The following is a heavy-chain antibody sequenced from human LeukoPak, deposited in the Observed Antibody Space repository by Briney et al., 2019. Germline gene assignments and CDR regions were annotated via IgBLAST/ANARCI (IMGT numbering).Heavy chain of an antibody. Sequence: SETLSLTCTVSGGSISNHFWSWIRQPPGKGLEWIGYIYYSGSTNYNPSLKSRVTISVDASKNQFSLKLSPVTAADTAVYYCARGPHYYESSGSPYYFDYWAREPWSPSPQ. D-gene: IGHD3-22*01. V-gene: IGHV4-59*11. CDR3: ARGPHYYESSGSPYYFDY. J-gene: IGHJ4*02. CDR2: IYYSGST. CDR1: GGSISNHF.